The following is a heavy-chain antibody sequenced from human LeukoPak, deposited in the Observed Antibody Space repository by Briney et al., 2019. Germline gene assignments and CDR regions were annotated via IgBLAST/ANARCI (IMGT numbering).Heavy chain of an antibody. CDR1: GFTFSSYA. V-gene: IGHV3-30-3*01. D-gene: IGHD2-21*02. CDR2: ISYDGSNN. CDR3: ARDLRGGDYEGTY. Sequence: GGSLRLSCAASGFTFSSYAMQGVRRAPGRGLVGVAVISYDGSNNYYAESVKGRFTIARDNSKNTLYLQMDSLRAEDTAVYYCARDLRGGDYEGTYWGQGTLVTVS. J-gene: IGHJ4*02.